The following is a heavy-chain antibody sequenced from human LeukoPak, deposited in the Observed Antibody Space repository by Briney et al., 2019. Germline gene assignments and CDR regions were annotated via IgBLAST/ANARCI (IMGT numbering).Heavy chain of an antibody. CDR1: DGSINSYY. Sequence: SETLSLTCSVSDGSINSYYWNWIRRPPGKGLEWIGYIYYNGNTNYSPSLKSRVTMSVDTSKNLFSLKVSSVTAADTAVYYCGGGRSNYYGMDVWGQGTTVTVSS. V-gene: IGHV4-59*01. J-gene: IGHJ6*02. CDR3: GGGRSNYYGMDV. D-gene: IGHD1-26*01. CDR2: IYYNGNT.